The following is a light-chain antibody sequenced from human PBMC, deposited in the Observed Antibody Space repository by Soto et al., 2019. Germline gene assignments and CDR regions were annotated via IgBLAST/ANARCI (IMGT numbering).Light chain of an antibody. CDR1: SSNIGAGYD. V-gene: IGLV1-40*01. J-gene: IGLJ7*01. CDR2: GNS. CDR3: QSYDSSLSGHV. Sequence: QSVLTQPPSVSGAPGQRVTISCTGSSSNIGAGYDVHWYQQLPGTAPKLLIYGNSNRPSGVPDRFSGSKSGTSASLAITGLQAEDEAHYYCQSYDSSLSGHVFGTGTQLTVL.